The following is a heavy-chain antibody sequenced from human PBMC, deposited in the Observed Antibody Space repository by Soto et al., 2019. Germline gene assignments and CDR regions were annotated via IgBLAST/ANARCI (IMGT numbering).Heavy chain of an antibody. D-gene: IGHD3-16*01. V-gene: IGHV3-23*01. CDR1: GFTFSSYA. CDR2: ISGSGGST. J-gene: IGHJ4*02. CDR3: SVPISGGAPN. Sequence: GGSLRLSFAASGFTFSSYAMSWVRQAPGKGLEWVSAISGSGGSTYYADSVKGRFTISRDNSKNTLYLQINSLRAEDTAVYYCSVPISGGAPNWGQGTLVTVSS.